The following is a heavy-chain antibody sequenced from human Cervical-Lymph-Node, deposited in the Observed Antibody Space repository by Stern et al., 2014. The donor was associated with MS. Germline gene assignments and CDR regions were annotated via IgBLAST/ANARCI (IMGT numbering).Heavy chain of an antibody. V-gene: IGHV1-2*06. D-gene: IGHD2-15*01. J-gene: IGHJ6*02. CDR2: SNPNRAGT. CDR3: ARSNYCSGGSCYYYYGMDV. Sequence: VQLVESGAEVKKPGASVKVSCKASGYTFTGYYMAWVRQAPGQGLEWMGRSNPNRAGTKYRQKFPGRVTLSRDTSIRPAYMELSRLRSDDTAVYYCARSNYCSGGSCYYYYGMDVWGQGTTVTVSS. CDR1: GYTFTGYY.